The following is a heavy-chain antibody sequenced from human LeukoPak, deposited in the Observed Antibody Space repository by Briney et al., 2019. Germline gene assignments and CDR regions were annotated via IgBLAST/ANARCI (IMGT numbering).Heavy chain of an antibody. V-gene: IGHV3-21*01. Sequence: PGGSLRLSCVASEFTFSSYSMNWVRQAPGKGLEWVSSISSRNSYIYYTDSVKGRFTISRDNAKNSLYLQMDSLRVEDTAVYYCARDPPSRGTRYFDYWGQGILVTVSS. J-gene: IGHJ4*02. CDR2: ISSRNSYI. CDR3: ARDPPSRGTRYFDY. D-gene: IGHD3-16*01. CDR1: EFTFSSYS.